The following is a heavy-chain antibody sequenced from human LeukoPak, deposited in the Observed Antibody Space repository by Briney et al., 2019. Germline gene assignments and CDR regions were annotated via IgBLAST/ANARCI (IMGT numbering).Heavy chain of an antibody. CDR2: INHSGST. J-gene: IGHJ4*02. CDR3: ARVASYYDYVWGSYRTPFDY. D-gene: IGHD3-16*02. V-gene: IGHV4-34*01. CDR1: GGSFSGYY. Sequence: SETLSLTCAVYGGSFSGYYWSWIRQPPGKGLEWIGEINHSGSTNYNPSLKSRVTISVDTSKNQFSLKLSSVTAADTAVYYCARVASYYDYVWGSYRTPFDYWGQGTLVTVSS.